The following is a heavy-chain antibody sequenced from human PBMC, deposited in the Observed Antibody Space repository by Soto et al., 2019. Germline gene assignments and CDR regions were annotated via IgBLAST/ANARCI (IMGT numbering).Heavy chain of an antibody. V-gene: IGHV4-30-4*01. CDR2: IHHSGST. D-gene: IGHD1-26*01. CDR3: ARDTGTYPYYFDS. Sequence: QVQLQESGPGLVKPSQTLSLTCTVSGGSISSGENFWNWIRQSPGKGLEWIGYIHHSGSTYYNPSLKSRLTISVDTSKNQISLTLNSVTAADTAVYYCARDTGTYPYYFDSWGQGTLVTVSS. CDR1: GGSISSGENF. J-gene: IGHJ4*02.